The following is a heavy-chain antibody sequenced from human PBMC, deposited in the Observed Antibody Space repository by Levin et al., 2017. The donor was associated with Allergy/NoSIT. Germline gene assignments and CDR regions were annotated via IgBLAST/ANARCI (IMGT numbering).Heavy chain of an antibody. J-gene: IGHJ6*02. CDR3: ARANIRFGELLNDYYYYDDGMDV. Sequence: LSLTCAASGFTFSSYAMHWVRQAPGKGLEWVAVISYDGSNKYYADSVKGRFTISRDNSKNTLYLQMNSLRAEDTAVYYCARANIRFGELLNDYYYYDDGMDVWGQGTTVTVSS. V-gene: IGHV3-30-3*01. D-gene: IGHD3-10*01. CDR1: GFTFSSYA. CDR2: ISYDGSNK.